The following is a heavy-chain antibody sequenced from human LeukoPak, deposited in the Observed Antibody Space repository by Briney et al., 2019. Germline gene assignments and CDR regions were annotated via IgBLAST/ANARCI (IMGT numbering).Heavy chain of an antibody. V-gene: IGHV3-74*01. CDR1: GFTFSNAW. Sequence: GGSLRLSCAASGFTFSNAWMSWVRQAPGKGLVWVSRLNSDETNTNYADSVKGRFTISRDNAKNTLYLQMNSLRAEDTAVYYCARGGLKGYYYSGMDVWGQGTTVTVSS. J-gene: IGHJ6*02. CDR2: LNSDETNT. CDR3: ARGGLKGYYYSGMDV.